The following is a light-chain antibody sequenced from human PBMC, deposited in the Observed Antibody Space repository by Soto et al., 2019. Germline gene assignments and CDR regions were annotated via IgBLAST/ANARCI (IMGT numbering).Light chain of an antibody. V-gene: IGKV3-11*01. Sequence: EIVFTQSPATLSLSPGQRPTLSCRTSQSDSNYLLWYQQKPGQAPRLLIYATYNRATGIPDRFSGIGSGTDFTLTISRIEPDDSAVYYCQPRSGWPAFDGGTKVDIK. CDR1: QSDSNY. CDR2: ATY. J-gene: IGKJ4*01. CDR3: QPRSGWPA.